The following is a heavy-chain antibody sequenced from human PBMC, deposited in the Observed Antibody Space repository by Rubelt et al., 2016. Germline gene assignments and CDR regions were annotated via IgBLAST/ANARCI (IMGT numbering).Heavy chain of an antibody. CDR3: ARDLSVMTTVTTLGMDV. Sequence: EVQLLESGGGLVKPGGSLRLSCAASGFTFSSYSMNWVRQAPGKGLEWVSSISSSSSYIYYADSVKGRFTISRDNAKNSLYLQMNSLRAEDTAVYYCARDLSVMTTVTTLGMDVWGQGTTVTVSS. J-gene: IGHJ6*02. D-gene: IGHD4-11*01. CDR2: ISSSSSYI. CDR1: GFTFSSYS. V-gene: IGHV3-21*01.